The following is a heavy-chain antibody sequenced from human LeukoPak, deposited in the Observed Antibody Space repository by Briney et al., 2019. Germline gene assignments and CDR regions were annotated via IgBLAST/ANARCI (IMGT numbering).Heavy chain of an antibody. CDR3: ARVSSGYTLGY. D-gene: IGHD3-22*01. Sequence: PSETLSLTCTVSGYSISSGYYWGWIRQPPGKGLEWIGSIYHSGSTYYNPSLKSRVTISVDTSKNQFSLKLSSVTAADTAVYYCARVSSGYTLGYWGQGTLVTVSS. V-gene: IGHV4-38-2*02. J-gene: IGHJ4*02. CDR2: IYHSGST. CDR1: GYSISSGYY.